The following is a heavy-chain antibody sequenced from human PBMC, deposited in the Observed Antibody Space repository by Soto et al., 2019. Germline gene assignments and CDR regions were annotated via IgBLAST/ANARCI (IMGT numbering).Heavy chain of an antibody. V-gene: IGHV3-23*01. CDR3: AKGNSVAFNWFDP. J-gene: IGHJ5*02. Sequence: GETLKISCAASGFTFSSYPVSWVRQAPGKGLEWVSAISASGGTTYYADSVKGRFTISRDNSKNTLYLQMNSLRAEDTALYYCAKGNSVAFNWFDPWGQGTLVTVSS. D-gene: IGHD6-19*01. CDR1: GFTFSSYP. CDR2: ISASGGTT.